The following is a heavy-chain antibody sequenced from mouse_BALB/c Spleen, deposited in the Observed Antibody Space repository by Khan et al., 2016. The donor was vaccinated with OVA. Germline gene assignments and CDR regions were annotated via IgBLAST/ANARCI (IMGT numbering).Heavy chain of an antibody. J-gene: IGHJ3*01. Sequence: VQLQQPGPELLKPGASVKMSCKASGYTFTSYVMHWVKQKPGQGLEWIGYIYPFNDDSKYSEKFKGKATLTSDTSSNTAYMELSSLTSEDSAVYYCATQGSTYTGFAYWGQGTLVTVSA. CDR3: ATQGSTYTGFAY. D-gene: IGHD1-1*01. V-gene: IGHV1S136*01. CDR1: GYTFTSYV. CDR2: IYPFNDDS.